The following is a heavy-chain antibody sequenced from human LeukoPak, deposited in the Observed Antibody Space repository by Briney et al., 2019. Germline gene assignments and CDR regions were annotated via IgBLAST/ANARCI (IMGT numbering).Heavy chain of an antibody. CDR2: ISAYNGNT. CDR3: ARDRARSTYCSGGSCYQPFDY. J-gene: IGHJ4*02. CDR1: GYTFTTHG. Sequence: GASVKVSCKASGYTFTTHGITWVRQAPGQGLEWMGWISAYNGNTNYAQKLQGRVTMTTDTSTSTAYMELRSLRSDDTAVYYCARDRARSTYCSGGSCYQPFDYWGQGTLVTVSS. V-gene: IGHV1-18*01. D-gene: IGHD2-15*01.